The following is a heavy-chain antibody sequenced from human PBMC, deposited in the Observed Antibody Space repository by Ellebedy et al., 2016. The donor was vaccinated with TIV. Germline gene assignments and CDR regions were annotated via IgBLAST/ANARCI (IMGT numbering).Heavy chain of an antibody. CDR1: GFTFSSYG. D-gene: IGHD5-18*01. V-gene: IGHV3-33*08. CDR3: AREGDTAMVHGMDV. CDR2: IWYDGSNK. Sequence: PGGSLRLSCAASGFTFSSYGIHWVRQVPGKGLEWMALIWYDGSNKYYADSVKGRFTISRDNSKNSLYLQMNSLRAEDTAVYYCAREGDTAMVHGMDVWGQGTTVTVSS. J-gene: IGHJ6*02.